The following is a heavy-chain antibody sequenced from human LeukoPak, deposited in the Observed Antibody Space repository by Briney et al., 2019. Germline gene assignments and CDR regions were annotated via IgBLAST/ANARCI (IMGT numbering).Heavy chain of an antibody. V-gene: IGHV1-2*04. D-gene: IGHD5-12*01. CDR3: ARGGRGYSGYDQSLSDY. J-gene: IGHJ4*02. Sequence: ASVKVSCKASGYTFTGYYMHWVRQAPGQGLEWMGWINPNGGGTNYAQKFQGWVTMTRDTSISTAYMELSRLRSDDTAVYYCARGGRGYSGYDQSLSDYWGQGTLVTVSS. CDR1: GYTFTGYY. CDR2: INPNGGGT.